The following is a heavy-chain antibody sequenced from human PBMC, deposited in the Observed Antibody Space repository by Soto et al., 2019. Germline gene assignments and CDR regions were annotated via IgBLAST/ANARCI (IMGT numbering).Heavy chain of an antibody. V-gene: IGHV1-2*02. CDR1: GYTFTGYY. CDR3: ARYSWYYDFWSGYYSPYYYYGMDV. D-gene: IGHD3-3*01. J-gene: IGHJ6*02. Sequence: ASVKVSCKVSGYTFTGYYMHWVRQAPGQGLEWMGWINPNSGGTNYAQKFQGRVTMTRDTSISTAYMELSRLRSDDTAVYYCARYSWYYDFWSGYYSPYYYYGMDVWGQGTTVTVSS. CDR2: INPNSGGT.